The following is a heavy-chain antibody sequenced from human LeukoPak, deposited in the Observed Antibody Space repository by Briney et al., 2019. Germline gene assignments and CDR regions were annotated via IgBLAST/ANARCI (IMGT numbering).Heavy chain of an antibody. Sequence: PSETLSLTCTVSGGSVNYYYWSWIRQPPGKGLEWIGYISHSGSTNYSPSLKSRVSISLVTSKNQFSLKLTSVTAADTAVYYCARMDGGYSYGFDYWGQGTLVTVSS. CDR1: GGSVNYYY. J-gene: IGHJ4*02. CDR2: ISHSGST. V-gene: IGHV4-59*08. CDR3: ARMDGGYSYGFDY. D-gene: IGHD5-18*01.